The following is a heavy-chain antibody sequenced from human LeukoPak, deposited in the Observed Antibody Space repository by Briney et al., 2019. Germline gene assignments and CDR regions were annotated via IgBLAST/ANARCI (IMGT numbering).Heavy chain of an antibody. V-gene: IGHV4-38-2*02. J-gene: IGHJ4*02. Sequence: PSETLSLTCSVSGYFISSAYYWGWIRQPPGKGLEWIGTMYHSGSTNYNPSLKSRVTISVDTSKNQFSLKLSSVTAADTAVYFCARGFRGDNFDYWGQGTLVTVSS. CDR2: MYHSGST. CDR3: ARGFRGDNFDY. D-gene: IGHD7-27*01. CDR1: GYFISSAYY.